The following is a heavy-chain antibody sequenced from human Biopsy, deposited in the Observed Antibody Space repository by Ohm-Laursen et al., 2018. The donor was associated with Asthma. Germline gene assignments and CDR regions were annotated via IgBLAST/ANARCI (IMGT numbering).Heavy chain of an antibody. V-gene: IGHV1-3*01. D-gene: IGHD3-9*01. CDR3: ARTYYDFLTGQVNDAFAM. CDR2: INAGNGNT. CDR1: GYTFISYA. J-gene: IGHJ3*02. Sequence: ASVKVSCKASGYTFISYAIHWVRQAPGQRLEWMGWINAGNGNTKYSQKFQGRVTITRDTSASTAYMDLSSLRSEDTAVYCCARTYYDFLTGQVNDAFAMWGQGTMVTVSS.